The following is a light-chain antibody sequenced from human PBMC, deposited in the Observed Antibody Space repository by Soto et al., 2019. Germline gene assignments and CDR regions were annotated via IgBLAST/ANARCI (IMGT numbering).Light chain of an antibody. Sequence: QSALTQPASVSGSPGQSITISCTGTSSDVGGYNYVSWYQQHPGKAPKLMIYDVSNRPSGVSNRFSGSKSGNMASLTISGLQAEDEADYYCSSYTRSSFDVFGTGTKVTVL. J-gene: IGLJ1*01. CDR2: DVS. CDR3: SSYTRSSFDV. CDR1: SSDVGGYNY. V-gene: IGLV2-14*01.